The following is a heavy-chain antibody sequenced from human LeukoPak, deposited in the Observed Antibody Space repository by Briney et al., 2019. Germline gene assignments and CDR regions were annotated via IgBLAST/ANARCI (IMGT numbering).Heavy chain of an antibody. V-gene: IGHV3-30-3*01. CDR2: ISYDGSNK. D-gene: IGHD6-13*01. J-gene: IGHJ4*02. Sequence: PGGSLRLSCAASGFTFSSYAMHWVRQAPGKGLEWVAVISYDGSNKYYADSVKGRFTISRDNSKNTLYLQMSSLRAEDTAVYYCARDFSSSPFDYWGQGTLVTVSS. CDR3: ARDFSSSPFDY. CDR1: GFTFSSYA.